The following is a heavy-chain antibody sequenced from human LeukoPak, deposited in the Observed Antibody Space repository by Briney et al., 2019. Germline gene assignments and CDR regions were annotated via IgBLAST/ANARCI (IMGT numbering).Heavy chain of an antibody. V-gene: IGHV4-59*01. CDR1: GGSISSYY. CDR3: ARGDAYYDSSGYPLDDYGMDV. Sequence: SETLSHTCTVSGGSISSYYWSWLRQPPGKGLEWIGYIYYGGSTNYNPSLKSRVTISVDTSKNQFSLKLSSVTAADTAVYYCARGDAYYDSSGYPLDDYGMDVWGQGTTVTVSS. CDR2: IYYGGST. D-gene: IGHD3-22*01. J-gene: IGHJ6*02.